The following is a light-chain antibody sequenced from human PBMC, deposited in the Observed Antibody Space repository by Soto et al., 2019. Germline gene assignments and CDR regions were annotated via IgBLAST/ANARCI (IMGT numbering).Light chain of an antibody. CDR3: ISSTSSITYV. CDR2: DVS. CDR1: SSDVGGYNY. V-gene: IGLV2-14*03. J-gene: IGLJ1*01. Sequence: QSALTQPASVSGSPGQSITISCTGTSSDVGGYNYVSWYQQRPGKAPKLIISDVSNRPSGVSDRFSASKSGNTASLTISGLQTEDEADYYCISSTSSITYVFGTGTKVTV.